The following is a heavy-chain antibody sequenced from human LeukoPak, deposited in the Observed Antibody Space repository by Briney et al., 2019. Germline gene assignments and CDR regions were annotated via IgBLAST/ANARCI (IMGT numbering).Heavy chain of an antibody. V-gene: IGHV4-61*02. Sequence: SETLSLTCTVSGGSISSGYYYWSWIRQPAGKELEWIGRIYTSGSTNYSPSLKSRVTISVDTSKNQFSLKLSSVTAADTAVYYCARISLTGYAPISGYFDYWGQGTLVTVSS. CDR3: ARISLTGYAPISGYFDY. CDR2: IYTSGST. CDR1: GGSISSGYYY. D-gene: IGHD3-9*01. J-gene: IGHJ4*02.